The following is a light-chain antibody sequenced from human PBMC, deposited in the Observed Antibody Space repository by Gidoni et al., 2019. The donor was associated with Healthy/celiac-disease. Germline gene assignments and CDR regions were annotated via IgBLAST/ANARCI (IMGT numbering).Light chain of an antibody. J-gene: IGKJ2*01. V-gene: IGKV1-39*01. CDR3: QQGYSTPYT. Sequence: DIQMTQSPSSLSASVGYRVTITCRASQSISSYLNWYQQKPGKAPKLLIYAASSLQSGVPARFSGSGSGTDFTLTISSLEPEDFGAYYCQQGYSTPYTFGQGTQLEIK. CDR2: AAS. CDR1: QSISSY.